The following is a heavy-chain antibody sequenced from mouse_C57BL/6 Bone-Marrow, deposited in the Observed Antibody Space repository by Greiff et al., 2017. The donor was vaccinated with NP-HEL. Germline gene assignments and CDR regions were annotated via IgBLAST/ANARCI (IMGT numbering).Heavy chain of an antibody. D-gene: IGHD2-5*01. CDR2: ISSGGSYT. Sequence: EVKVVESGGDLVKPGGSLKLSCAASGFTFSSYGMSWVRQTPDKRLEWVATISSGGSYTYYPDSVKGRFTISRDNAKNTLYLQMSSLKSEDTAMYYCARPYSNHWYFDVWGTGTTVTVSS. J-gene: IGHJ1*03. V-gene: IGHV5-6*01. CDR1: GFTFSSYG. CDR3: ARPYSNHWYFDV.